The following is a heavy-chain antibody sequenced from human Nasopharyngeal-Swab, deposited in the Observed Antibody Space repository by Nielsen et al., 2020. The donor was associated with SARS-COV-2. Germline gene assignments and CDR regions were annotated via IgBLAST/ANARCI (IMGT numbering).Heavy chain of an antibody. J-gene: IGHJ4*02. D-gene: IGHD2-15*01. CDR1: GFTFTSSA. CDR3: AGGYCSGGSCYPPEGY. V-gene: IGHV1-58*01. Sequence: AVKVSCKASGFTFTSSAVQWVRQARGQRLEWIGWIVVGSGNTNYAQKFQERVTITRDMSTSTAYMELSSLRSEDTAVYYCAGGYCSGGSCYPPEGYWGQGTLVTVSS. CDR2: IVVGSGNT.